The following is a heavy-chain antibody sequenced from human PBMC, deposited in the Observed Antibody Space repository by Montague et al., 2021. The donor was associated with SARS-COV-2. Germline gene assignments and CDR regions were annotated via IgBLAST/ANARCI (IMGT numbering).Heavy chain of an antibody. V-gene: IGHV4-34*01. Sequence: SETLSLTCAVYGGSFSGYYWPWIRQPPGKGLEWIGETNHSGSAKYNPSLKRRVTISVDTSKNQFSLKLNSVTAADTAVYYCARLGEGVVPAPILGVGPYYSYFYMGVWGKGATVTVSS. D-gene: IGHD2-2*02. J-gene: IGHJ6*03. CDR2: TNHSGSA. CDR1: GGSFSGYY. CDR3: ARLGEGVVPAPILGVGPYYSYFYMGV.